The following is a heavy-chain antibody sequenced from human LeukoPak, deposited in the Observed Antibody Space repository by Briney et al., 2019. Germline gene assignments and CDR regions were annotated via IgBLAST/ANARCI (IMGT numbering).Heavy chain of an antibody. D-gene: IGHD3-10*01. V-gene: IGHV4-61*01. J-gene: IGHJ4*02. CDR3: ARTYGFLDY. Sequence: KTSETLSLTCTVSGGSISSSSYYWSWIRQPPGKGLEWIGYIYYSGSTNYNPSLKSRVTISVDTSKNQFSLKLSSVTAADTAVYYCARTYGFLDYWGQGTLVTVSS. CDR2: IYYSGST. CDR1: GGSISSSSYY.